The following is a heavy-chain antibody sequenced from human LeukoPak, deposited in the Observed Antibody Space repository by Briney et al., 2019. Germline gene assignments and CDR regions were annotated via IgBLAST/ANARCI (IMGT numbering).Heavy chain of an antibody. D-gene: IGHD1-26*01. CDR3: AKVENKVGATLPRTLLFSRVFYFDY. CDR2: ISSSGSGGNT. CDR1: GFTFSSYA. J-gene: IGHJ4*02. V-gene: IGHV3-23*01. Sequence: GGSLRLSCAASGFTFSSYAMSWARQAPGKGLEWVSGISSSGSGGNTYYADSVKGRFTISRDNSKNTLYLQMNSLRAEDTAVYYCAKVENKVGATLPRTLLFSRVFYFDYWGQGTLVTVSS.